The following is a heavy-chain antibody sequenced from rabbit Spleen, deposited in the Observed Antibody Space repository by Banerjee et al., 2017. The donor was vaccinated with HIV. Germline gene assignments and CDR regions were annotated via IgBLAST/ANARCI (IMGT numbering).Heavy chain of an antibody. J-gene: IGHJ6*01. D-gene: IGHD8-1*01. Sequence: QEQLEESGGDLVKPGASLTLTCTASGLDFSSSDWIYWVRQAPGKGLEWIGYIDPIFGITYFANWAKGRFTISKTSATTVTLQMTSLTAADTATYFCARDTGSSFSSYGMDLWGPGTLVTVS. CDR2: IDPIFGIT. V-gene: IGHV1S45*01. CDR1: GLDFSSSDW. CDR3: ARDTGSSFSSYGMDL.